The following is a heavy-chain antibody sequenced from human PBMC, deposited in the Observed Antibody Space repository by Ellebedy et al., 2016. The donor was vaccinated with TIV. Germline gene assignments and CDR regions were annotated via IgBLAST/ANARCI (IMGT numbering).Heavy chain of an antibody. CDR1: GFTFSDYY. Sequence: PGGSLRLSCAASGFTFSDYYMSWVRQAPGKGLEWIAYISSRTSDYRHYADSVKGRFTISRDNARNSLYLQMSRLRAEDTAVYYCVRVGVDTIFGVRYWGQGTLVTVSS. CDR2: ISSRTSDYR. J-gene: IGHJ4*02. V-gene: IGHV3-11*05. CDR3: VRVGVDTIFGVRY. D-gene: IGHD3-3*01.